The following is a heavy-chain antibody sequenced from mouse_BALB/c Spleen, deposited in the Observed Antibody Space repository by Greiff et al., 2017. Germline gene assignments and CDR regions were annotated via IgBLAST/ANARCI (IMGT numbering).Heavy chain of an antibody. D-gene: IGHD4-1*01. CDR3: ARNWPDY. J-gene: IGHJ2*01. Sequence: DLVKPGASVKLSCKASGYTFTSYWINWIKQRPGQGLEWIGRIAPGSGSTYYNEMFKGKATLTADKSSSTAYMQLSSLTSEDSAVYYCARNWPDYWGQGTTLTVSS. CDR2: IAPGSGST. CDR1: GYTFTSYW. V-gene: IGHV1S41*01.